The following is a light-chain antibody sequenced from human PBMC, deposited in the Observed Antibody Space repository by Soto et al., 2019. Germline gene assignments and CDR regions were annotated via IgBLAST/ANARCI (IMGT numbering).Light chain of an antibody. CDR2: GTS. CDR1: QSVSSY. J-gene: IGKJ1*01. V-gene: IGKV3-20*01. CDR3: QQYGTSPKT. Sequence: EVVLTQSPATLSLSPGERATLSCRASQSVSSYLAWYQQKPGQAPRLLIYGTSNRATGIPDRFTGSGSGTDFTLTIIRLEREDFAVYYRQQYGTSPKTFGQGTKVDIK.